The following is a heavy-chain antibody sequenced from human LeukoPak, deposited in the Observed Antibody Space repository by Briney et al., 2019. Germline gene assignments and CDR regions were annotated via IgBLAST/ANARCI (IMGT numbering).Heavy chain of an antibody. CDR2: ISSSSSHT. D-gene: IGHD4-17*01. CDR1: GFTFSTYS. Sequence: GGSLRLSCAASGFTFSTYSMNWVRKAPGRGLEWVSSISSSSSHTFYAHSVKGRFTISRDNAKNSLYLQMNSLRGEDTAVYYCARNDYGDYGPDYSGQGTLVTVSS. CDR3: ARNDYGDYGPDY. J-gene: IGHJ4*02. V-gene: IGHV3-21*01.